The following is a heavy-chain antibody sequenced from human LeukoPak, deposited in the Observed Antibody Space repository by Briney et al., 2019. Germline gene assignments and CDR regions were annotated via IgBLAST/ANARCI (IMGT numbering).Heavy chain of an antibody. D-gene: IGHD5-18*01. CDR2: ISAGIGYT. V-gene: IGHV3-23*01. J-gene: IGHJ4*02. CDR1: GFTFSSYG. Sequence: GGPLRLSCVGSGFTFSSYGMSWVRQAPGKGLEWVSGISAGIGYTYYADSVRGRFTISRDNSKNTLYVQMNSLRAEDTAVYYCAKTSGYSYSYGDYWGQGTLVTVSS. CDR3: AKTSGYSYSYGDY.